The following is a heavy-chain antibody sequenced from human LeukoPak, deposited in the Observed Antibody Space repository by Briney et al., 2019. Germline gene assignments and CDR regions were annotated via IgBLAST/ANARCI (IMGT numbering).Heavy chain of an antibody. Sequence: PGGSLRLSCAASGFTFSSYWMHWVRHAPGKGLVWVSRINSDGSSTSYADSVKGRFTISRDNAKNSLYLQMNSLRAEDTAVYYCARERSIAAAGTRRVDRVRVREHYYMDVWGKGTTVTVSS. D-gene: IGHD6-13*01. CDR2: INSDGSST. J-gene: IGHJ6*03. CDR3: ARERSIAAAGTRRVDRVRVREHYYMDV. V-gene: IGHV3-74*01. CDR1: GFTFSSYW.